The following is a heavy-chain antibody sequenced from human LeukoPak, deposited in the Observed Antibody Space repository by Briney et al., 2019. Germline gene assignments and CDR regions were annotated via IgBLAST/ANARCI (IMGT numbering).Heavy chain of an antibody. D-gene: IGHD6-19*01. V-gene: IGHV1-18*01. CDR2: ISVYNGNT. CDR3: ARKSSPDF. J-gene: IGHJ4*02. Sequence: ASVKVSCKASGYSFTGYGISWVRQAPGQGLEWMGWISVYNGNTKYAQKFQGRVILTTDTSTSTAYMELTSLKSDDTAVYYCARKSSPDFWGQGTLVTVSS. CDR1: GYSFTGYG.